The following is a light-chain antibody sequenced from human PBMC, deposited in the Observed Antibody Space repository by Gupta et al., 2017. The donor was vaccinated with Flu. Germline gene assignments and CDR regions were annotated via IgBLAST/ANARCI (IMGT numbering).Light chain of an antibody. Sequence: QSVLTQPPSVSGAPGQRVTIPCTGSSSNIGAGLDVHWYQQLPGTAPKLLIYRNHNRPSGVPDRFSASKSGTSASLAITGLQAEDEADYYCQSYDSSLSGWVFGGGTKLTVL. V-gene: IGLV1-40*01. J-gene: IGLJ3*02. CDR3: QSYDSSLSGWV. CDR2: RNH. CDR1: SSNIGAGLD.